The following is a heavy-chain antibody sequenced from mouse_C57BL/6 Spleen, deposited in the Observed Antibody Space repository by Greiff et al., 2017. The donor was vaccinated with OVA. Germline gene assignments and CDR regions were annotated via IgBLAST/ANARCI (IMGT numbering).Heavy chain of an antibody. CDR3: ARKSSSPPYWYFDV. CDR2: IDPNSGGT. J-gene: IGHJ1*03. Sequence: QVQLQQPGAELVKPGASVKLSCKASGYTFTSYWMHWVKQRPGRGLEWIGRIDPNSGGTKYNEKFKSKATLTVDKPSSTAYMHLSSLTSEYSAVYYCARKSSSPPYWYFDVWGTGTTVTVSS. V-gene: IGHV1-72*01. D-gene: IGHD1-3*01. CDR1: GYTFTSYW.